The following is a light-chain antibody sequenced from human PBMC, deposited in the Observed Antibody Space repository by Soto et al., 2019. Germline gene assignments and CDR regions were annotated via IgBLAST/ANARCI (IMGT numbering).Light chain of an antibody. CDR3: QQRHMWPIT. V-gene: IGKV3-11*01. CDR2: DAY. Sequence: EVVLTRSAVTLSLSPGERATLSCRASQSFRGLLAWYQQKPGQAPRLLIYDAYNRATGIPPRFSGSGSGTDFTLTISSLEPEDSAVYYCQQRHMWPITFGQGTRLEIK. J-gene: IGKJ5*01. CDR1: QSFRGL.